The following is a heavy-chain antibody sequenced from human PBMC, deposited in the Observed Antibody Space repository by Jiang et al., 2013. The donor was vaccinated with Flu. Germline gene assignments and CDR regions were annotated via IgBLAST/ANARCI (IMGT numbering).Heavy chain of an antibody. CDR2: INHSGST. D-gene: IGHD6-13*01. V-gene: IGHV4-34*01. Sequence: TLSLTCAVYGGSFSGYYWSWIRQPPGKGLEWIGEINHSGSTNYNPSLKSRVTISVDTSKNQFSLKLSSVTAADTAVYYCARLSWVDAFDIWGQGTLVTVSS. CDR3: ARLSWVDAFDI. J-gene: IGHJ3*02. CDR1: GGSFSGYY.